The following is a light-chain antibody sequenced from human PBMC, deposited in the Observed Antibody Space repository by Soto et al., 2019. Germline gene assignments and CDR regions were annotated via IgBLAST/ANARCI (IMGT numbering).Light chain of an antibody. CDR2: EVS. V-gene: IGLV2-8*01. Sequence: QSVLTQPPSASGSPGQSVTISCTGTSSDVGGYNYVSWYQQHPGKAPKLMIYEVSKRPSGVPDRFPGSKSGNTASLTVSGLQAEDEADYYCSSYAGSNNFDVFGTGTRSPS. CDR1: SSDVGGYNY. CDR3: SSYAGSNNFDV. J-gene: IGLJ1*01.